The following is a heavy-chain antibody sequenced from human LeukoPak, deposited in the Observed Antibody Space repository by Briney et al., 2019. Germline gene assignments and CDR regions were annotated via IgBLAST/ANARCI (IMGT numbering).Heavy chain of an antibody. V-gene: IGHV3-9*01. CDR2: MSWNSGSI. CDR3: ANGVQWLLRAYYLGN. J-gene: IGHJ4*02. D-gene: IGHD2-21*02. Sequence: PGGSLRLSCAASGFTFDDYAMHWVRQAPEKGLEWVSGMSWNSGSIGYADSVKGRFTISRDNAKNSLYPQMNSLRAEHTALYYCANGVQWLLRAYYLGNSGQRALVSVSS. CDR1: GFTFDDYA.